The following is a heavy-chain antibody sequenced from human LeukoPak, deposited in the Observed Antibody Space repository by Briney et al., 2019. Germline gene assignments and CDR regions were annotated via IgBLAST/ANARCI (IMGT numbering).Heavy chain of an antibody. Sequence: SETLSLTCTVSGGSISSYYWSWIRQPPGKGLEWIGYIYYSGSTNYNPSLKSRVTISVDTSKNQFSLKLSSVTAADTAVYYCARHGGNSYYYYGMDVWGQGTKVTVSS. CDR1: GGSISSYY. CDR3: ARHGGNSYYYYGMDV. J-gene: IGHJ6*02. CDR2: IYYSGST. D-gene: IGHD4-23*01. V-gene: IGHV4-59*08.